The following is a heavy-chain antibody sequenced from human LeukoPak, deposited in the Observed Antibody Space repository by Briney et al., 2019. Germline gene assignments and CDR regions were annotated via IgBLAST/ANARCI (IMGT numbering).Heavy chain of an antibody. D-gene: IGHD2-2*01. CDR2: INPNSGGT. CDR1: GYTFTGYY. V-gene: IGHV1-2*02. J-gene: IGHJ3*02. CDR3: ARDLEPAATNEGFDI. Sequence: GASVKVSCKASGYTFTGYYMHWVRQAPGQGLEWMGWINPNSGGTNYAQKFQGRVTMTRDTSISTAYMELSRLRSDDTAVYYCARDLEPAATNEGFDIWGQGTMVTVSS.